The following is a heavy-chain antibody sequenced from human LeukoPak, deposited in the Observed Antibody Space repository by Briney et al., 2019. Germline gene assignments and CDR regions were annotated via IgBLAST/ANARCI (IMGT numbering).Heavy chain of an antibody. J-gene: IGHJ5*02. V-gene: IGHV5-51*01. CDR3: ARERESGSSWFDP. Sequence: GESLKISCKGSGYSFTSYWIGWVRQMPGKGLEWMAIIFPGNSDTRYSASFQGQVTISADTSITTAYLQWNSLTASDTAIYYCARERESGSSWFDPWGQGTLVTVSS. D-gene: IGHD3-10*01. CDR2: IFPGNSDT. CDR1: GYSFTSYW.